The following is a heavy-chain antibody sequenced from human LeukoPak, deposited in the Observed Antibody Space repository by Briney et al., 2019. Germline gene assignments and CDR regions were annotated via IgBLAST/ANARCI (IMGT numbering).Heavy chain of an antibody. V-gene: IGHV3-66*01. CDR2: IFSGGGT. CDR3: ARGPPYGSRSDYLDS. D-gene: IGHD3-10*01. Sequence: GGSLRLSCAASGFTVSNNYMSWVRQAPGKGLEWVSVIFSGGGTYYADSVKGRFTISRDNSKNTLYLQMNSLRAEDTVVYYCARGPPYGSRSDYLDSWGQGILVTVSS. CDR1: GFTVSNNY. J-gene: IGHJ4*02.